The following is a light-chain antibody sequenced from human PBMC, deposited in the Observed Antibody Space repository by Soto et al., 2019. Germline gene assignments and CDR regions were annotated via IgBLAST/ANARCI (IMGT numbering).Light chain of an antibody. CDR1: QSVSSN. J-gene: IGKJ1*01. Sequence: EIVMTQSPATLSVSPGERATLSCRASQSVSSNLAWYQQKPGQAPRLLIHGASTRATGIPARFSGSWSGTAFTITISSLPSEDFAVYSCQQYNNWPPWTFGQGTKVEIK. CDR3: QQYNNWPPWT. V-gene: IGKV3-15*01. CDR2: GAS.